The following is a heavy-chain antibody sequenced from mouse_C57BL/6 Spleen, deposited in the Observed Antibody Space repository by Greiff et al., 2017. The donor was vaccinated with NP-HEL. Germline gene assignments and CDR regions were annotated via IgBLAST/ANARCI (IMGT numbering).Heavy chain of an antibody. CDR3: ANWDGGAY. CDR2: INPSSGYT. D-gene: IGHD4-1*01. J-gene: IGHJ3*01. Sequence: QVQLKESGAELAKPGASVKLSCKASGYTFTSYWMHWVKQRPGQGLEWIGYINPSSGYTKYNQKFKDKATLPADKSSSTAYMQLSSLTYEDSAVYYGANWDGGAYWGQGTLVTVSA. CDR1: GYTFTSYW. V-gene: IGHV1-7*01.